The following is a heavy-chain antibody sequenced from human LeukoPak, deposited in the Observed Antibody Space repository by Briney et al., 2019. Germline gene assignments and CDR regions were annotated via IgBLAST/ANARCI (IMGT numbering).Heavy chain of an antibody. Sequence: SETLSLTCTVSGASISSYYWSWIRQPPGKTLEWIGYIYYTGSTNYNPSLKSRVTITVDTSKNQFSLKLTSVTAADTAVYYCARVRCSGGSCPYYYYYYYMDVWGKGTTVTVSS. V-gene: IGHV4-59*01. CDR2: IYYTGST. J-gene: IGHJ6*03. D-gene: IGHD2-15*01. CDR1: GASISSYY. CDR3: ARVRCSGGSCPYYYYYYYMDV.